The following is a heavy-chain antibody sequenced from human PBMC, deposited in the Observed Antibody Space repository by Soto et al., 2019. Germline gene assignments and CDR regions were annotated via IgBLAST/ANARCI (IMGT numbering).Heavy chain of an antibody. J-gene: IGHJ5*02. CDR1: GGSIDSSTYY. Sequence: SETLSLTCTVSGGSIDSSTYYWGWIRQPPGKGLEWIGSIFYNGNTLYNPSLKSRITISVDTSKNQFSLKLSSVTAADTAVYYCARHSTGYYYSWFDPWGQGTLVT. CDR3: ARHSTGYYYSWFDP. D-gene: IGHD3-22*01. V-gene: IGHV4-39*01. CDR2: IFYNGNT.